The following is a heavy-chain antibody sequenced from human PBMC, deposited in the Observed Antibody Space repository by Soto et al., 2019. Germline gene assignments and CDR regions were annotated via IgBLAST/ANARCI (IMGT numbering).Heavy chain of an antibody. Sequence: GGSLRLSCAASGFTFSSYSMNWVRQAPGKGLEWVSSISSSGSYTYYADSVKGRFTISRDNSKNTLYLQMNSLRAEDTAVYYCARDFRLRFTYYYYGMDVWGQGTTVTVSS. CDR1: GFTFSSYS. CDR3: ARDFRLRFTYYYYGMDV. V-gene: IGHV3-21*01. J-gene: IGHJ6*02. CDR2: ISSSGSYT. D-gene: IGHD5-12*01.